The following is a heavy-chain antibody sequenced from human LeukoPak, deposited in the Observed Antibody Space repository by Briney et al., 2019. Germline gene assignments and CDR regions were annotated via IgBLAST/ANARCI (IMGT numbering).Heavy chain of an antibody. V-gene: IGHV3-30*04. CDR1: GFTFSSYA. CDR3: AKSLSSRGLIIPKTSRYFDY. Sequence: GGSLRLSCAASGFTFSSYAMHWVRQAPGKGLEWVAVISYDGSNKYYADSVKGRFTISRDNSKNTLYLQMNSLRAEDTAVYYCAKSLSSRGLIIPKTSRYFDYWGQGTLVTVSS. D-gene: IGHD3-10*01. CDR2: ISYDGSNK. J-gene: IGHJ4*02.